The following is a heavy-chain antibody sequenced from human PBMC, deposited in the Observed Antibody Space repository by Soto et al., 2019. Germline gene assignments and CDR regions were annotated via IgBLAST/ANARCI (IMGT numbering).Heavy chain of an antibody. CDR1: GGSFSGYY. J-gene: IGHJ4*02. CDR2: INHSGST. V-gene: IGHV4-34*01. Sequence: SETLSLTCAVYGGSFSGYYWSWIRQPPGKGLEWIGEINHSGSTNYNPSLKSRVTISVDTSKNQFSLKLSSVTAADTAVYYCARRRWAVAGQFDSWGQGTLVTVS. D-gene: IGHD6-13*01. CDR3: ARRRWAVAGQFDS.